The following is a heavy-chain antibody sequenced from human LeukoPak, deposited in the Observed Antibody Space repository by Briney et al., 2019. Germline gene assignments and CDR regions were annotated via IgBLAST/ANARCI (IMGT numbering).Heavy chain of an antibody. J-gene: IGHJ4*02. V-gene: IGHV4-34*01. Sequence: PETLSLTCAVYGGSFSGYYWSWIRQPPGKGLEWIGEINHSGSTNYNPSLKSRVTISVDTSKNQFSLKLSSVTAADTAVYYCARVGPTYYDYVWGSYRPTPFDYWGQGTLVTVSS. CDR2: INHSGST. D-gene: IGHD3-16*02. CDR3: ARVGPTYYDYVWGSYRPTPFDY. CDR1: GGSFSGYY.